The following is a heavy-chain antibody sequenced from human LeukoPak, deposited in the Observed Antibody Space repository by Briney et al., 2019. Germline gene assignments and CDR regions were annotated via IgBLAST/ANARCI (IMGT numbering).Heavy chain of an antibody. V-gene: IGHV3-43*01. Sequence: PGGSLGLSCAASGFTFDRHAMHWVRQPPWKGPEWVSLIGWDGTNIDYADSVKGRFTISRDNSKNFVYLQMHSLRTEDTALYYCTKDMEWGMDVWGQGTTVIVSS. D-gene: IGHD3-3*01. CDR2: IGWDGTNI. CDR1: GFTFDRHA. CDR3: TKDMEWGMDV. J-gene: IGHJ6*02.